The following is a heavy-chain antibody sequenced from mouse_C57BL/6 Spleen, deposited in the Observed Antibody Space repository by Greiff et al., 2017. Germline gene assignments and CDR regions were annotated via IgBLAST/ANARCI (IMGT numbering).Heavy chain of an antibody. CDR2: ISSGSSTI. D-gene: IGHD2-4*01. V-gene: IGHV5-17*01. CDR1: GFTFSDYG. Sequence: EVQLQESGGGLVKPGGSLKLSCAASGFTFSDYGMHWVRQAPEKGLEWVAYISSGSSTIYYADTVKGRFTISRDNAKNTLFLQMTSLRSEDTAMYYCARKLRLAMDYWGQGTSVTVSS. CDR3: ARKLRLAMDY. J-gene: IGHJ4*01.